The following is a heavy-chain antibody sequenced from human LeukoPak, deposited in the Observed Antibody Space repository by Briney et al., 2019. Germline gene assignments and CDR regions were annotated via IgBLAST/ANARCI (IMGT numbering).Heavy chain of an antibody. CDR1: GYTFTSYA. CDR2: INAGNGNT. J-gene: IGHJ4*02. V-gene: IGHV1-3*01. Sequence: ASVKVSCKASGYTFTSYAMHWVRQAPGQRLEWVGWINAGNGNTKYSQKFQGRVTITRDTSASTAYMELSSLRSEDTAVYYCARGRYYDFWSGYNYYFDYWGQGTLVTVSS. D-gene: IGHD3-3*01. CDR3: ARGRYYDFWSGYNYYFDY.